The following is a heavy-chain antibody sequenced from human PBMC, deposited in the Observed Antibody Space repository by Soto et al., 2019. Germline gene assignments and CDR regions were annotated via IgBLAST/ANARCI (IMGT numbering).Heavy chain of an antibody. J-gene: IGHJ4*02. Sequence: EVQLVETGGGLIQPGGSLRLSCAASGFTVSSNYMSWVRQAPGKGLEWVSVIYSGGSTYYADSVKGRFTISRDNSKNTLYLQMNSLRAEDTAVYYCARVGGYCTNGVCYPIHSHFDYWGQGTLVTVSS. D-gene: IGHD2-8*01. CDR1: GFTVSSNY. CDR3: ARVGGYCTNGVCYPIHSHFDY. V-gene: IGHV3-53*02. CDR2: IYSGGST.